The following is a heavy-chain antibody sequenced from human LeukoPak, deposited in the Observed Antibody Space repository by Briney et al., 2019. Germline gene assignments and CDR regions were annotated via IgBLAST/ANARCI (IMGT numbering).Heavy chain of an antibody. Sequence: PEGSLRLSCAASGFTFSSYWMSWVRQAPGKGLEWVANIKQDGSEKYYVDSVKGRFTISRDNAKNSLYLQMNSLRAEDMAVYYCARDRAVTRLDPWGQGTLVTVSS. CDR3: ARDRAVTRLDP. CDR1: GFTFSSYW. V-gene: IGHV3-7*01. D-gene: IGHD4-17*01. J-gene: IGHJ5*02. CDR2: IKQDGSEK.